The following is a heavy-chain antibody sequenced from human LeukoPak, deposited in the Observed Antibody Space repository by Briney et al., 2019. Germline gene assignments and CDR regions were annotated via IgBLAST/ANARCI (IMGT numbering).Heavy chain of an antibody. D-gene: IGHD3-22*01. J-gene: IGHJ4*02. V-gene: IGHV3-21*01. CDR3: ARDEDSSGYCDY. CDR1: GFTFSSYS. Sequence: GGSLRLSCAASGFTFSSYSMTWVRQAPGKGLEWVSSISSSSSYIYYADSVKGRFTISRDNAKNSLYLQMNSLRAEDTAVYYCARDEDSSGYCDYWGQGTLVTVSS. CDR2: ISSSSSYI.